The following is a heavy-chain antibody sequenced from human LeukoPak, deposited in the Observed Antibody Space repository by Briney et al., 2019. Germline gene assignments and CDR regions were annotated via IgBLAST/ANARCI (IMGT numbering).Heavy chain of an antibody. CDR1: GGSVAPYY. CDR2: IHYSGST. D-gene: IGHD5-12*01. J-gene: IGHJ3*02. CDR3: ARDDSDYDDPFLI. Sequence: ASETVSLTCSVSGGSVAPYYWNWIRQSPGKGLERIGYIHYSGSTKYNPSLESRVTISVDTSRNQFSLKLNSVTAADTAVYYCARDDSDYDDPFLIWGQGTMVSVSS. V-gene: IGHV4-59*02.